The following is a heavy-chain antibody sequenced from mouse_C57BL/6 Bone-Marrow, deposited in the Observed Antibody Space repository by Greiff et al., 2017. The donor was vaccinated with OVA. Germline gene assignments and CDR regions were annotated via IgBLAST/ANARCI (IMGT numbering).Heavy chain of an antibody. CDR1: GYSITSGYD. V-gene: IGHV3-1*01. Sequence: EVKLVESGPGMVKPSQSLSLTCTVTGYSITSGYDWHWIRHFPGNKLEWMGYISYSGSTNYNPSLKSRISITHDTSKNHFFLKLNSVTTEDTATYYCARELRFYYFDYWGQGTTFTVSS. CDR2: ISYSGST. J-gene: IGHJ2*01. D-gene: IGHD1-1*01. CDR3: ARELRFYYFDY.